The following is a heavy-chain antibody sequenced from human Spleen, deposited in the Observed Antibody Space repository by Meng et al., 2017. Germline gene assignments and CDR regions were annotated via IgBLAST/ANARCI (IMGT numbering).Heavy chain of an antibody. D-gene: IGHD3-22*01. CDR2: ISGGST. J-gene: IGHJ4*02. CDR3: ARRKEIQYYYDSSGYYEEAFDL. V-gene: IGHV3-38-3*01. Sequence: GESLKISCAASGFTVSSNEMSWVRQAPGKGLEWVSSISGGSTYYADSRKGRFTISRDNSKNTLHLQMNSLRAEDTAVYYCARRKEIQYYYDSSGYYEEAFDLWGQGTLVTVSS. CDR1: GFTVSSNE.